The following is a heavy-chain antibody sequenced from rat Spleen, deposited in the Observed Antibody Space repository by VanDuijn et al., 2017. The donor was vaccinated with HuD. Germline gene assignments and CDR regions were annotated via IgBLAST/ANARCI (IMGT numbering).Heavy chain of an antibody. J-gene: IGHJ3*01. CDR1: GFTFSDYN. D-gene: IGHD5-1*01. CDR3: ARHSLGEGFAY. Sequence: EVQLVESGGGLVQPGRSLKLSCAASGFTFSDYNMAWVRQAPKKGLEWVATISYVVSSTYYRDSVKGRFTIHRDNAKRTLYLQMDSLRSEDTATYYCARHSLGEGFAYWGQGTLVTVSS. CDR2: ISYVVSST. V-gene: IGHV5-7*01.